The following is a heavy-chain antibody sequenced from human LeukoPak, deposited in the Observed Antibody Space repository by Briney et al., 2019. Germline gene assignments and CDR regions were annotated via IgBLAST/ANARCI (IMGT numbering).Heavy chain of an antibody. CDR3: GKVVDNYDTTGAFHI. J-gene: IGHJ3*02. Sequence: PGGSLRLSCAASGFTFSSYGMHWVRQAPGKGLEWVAVISYHGSDKYYVDSVKGRFTISRDNSKNTLYLQMNSLRPEDTAAYYCGKVVDNYDTTGAFHIWGQGTMVTVTS. V-gene: IGHV3-30*18. CDR1: GFTFSSYG. D-gene: IGHD3-22*01. CDR2: ISYHGSDK.